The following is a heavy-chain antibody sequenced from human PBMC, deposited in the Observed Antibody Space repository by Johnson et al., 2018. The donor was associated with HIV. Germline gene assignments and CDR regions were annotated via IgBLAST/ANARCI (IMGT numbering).Heavy chain of an antibody. D-gene: IGHD5-18*01. V-gene: IGHV3-9*01. Sequence: VQLVESGGGLVQPGRSLRLSCAASGFTFDDYAMHWVRQAPGEGLAWVSGISWTRGSIGYEDSVKGRFTFPRDNAKNPLYLQMNSLRAEVTAVYYCARGRGYIAPKLSGGAAFDIWGQGKMVTVSS. CDR1: GFTFDDYA. J-gene: IGHJ3*02. CDR2: ISWTRGSI. CDR3: ARGRGYIAPKLSGGAAFDI.